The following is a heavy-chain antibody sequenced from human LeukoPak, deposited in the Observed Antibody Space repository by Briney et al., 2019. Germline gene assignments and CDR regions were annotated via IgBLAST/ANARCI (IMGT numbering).Heavy chain of an antibody. CDR2: IRYGGTKK. V-gene: IGHV3-30*02. J-gene: IGHJ5*02. CDR3: AKVGSGGWSNWLEVDWFDP. Sequence: PGGSQRLSCAASGFIYSRYGIHGVRQAPGKGREWVAYIRYGGTKKYYAESVKGRFAISRDNSKNTLYLQMNSLRAEDTAVYYCAKVGSGGWSNWLEVDWFDPWGQGTLVTVSS. D-gene: IGHD1-20*01. CDR1: GFIYSRYG.